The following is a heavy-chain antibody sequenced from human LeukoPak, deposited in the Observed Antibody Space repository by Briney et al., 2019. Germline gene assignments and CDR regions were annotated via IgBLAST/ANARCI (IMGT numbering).Heavy chain of an antibody. J-gene: IGHJ4*02. D-gene: IGHD4-17*01. Sequence: QAGGSLRLSCVASGFTYANYAMNWVRQAPGRGLEWVSAISGSGGSTYYADSVKGRFTISRDNSKNTLYLQMNSLRAEDTAVYYCAKGFHYYGDTGYNYWGQGTLVTVSS. CDR3: AKGFHYYGDTGYNY. V-gene: IGHV3-23*01. CDR2: ISGSGGST. CDR1: GFTYANYA.